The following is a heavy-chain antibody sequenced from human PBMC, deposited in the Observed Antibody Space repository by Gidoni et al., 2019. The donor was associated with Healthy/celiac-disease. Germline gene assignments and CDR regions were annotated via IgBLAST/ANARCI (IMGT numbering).Heavy chain of an antibody. CDR1: TFSSYG. V-gene: IGHV3-33*01. Sequence: TFSSYGMHWVRQAPGKGLEWVAVIWYDGSNKYYADSVKGRFTISRDNSKNTLYLQMNSLRAEDTAVYYCAREGGSYWSYFDYWGQGTLVTVSS. D-gene: IGHD1-26*01. CDR3: AREGGSYWSYFDY. J-gene: IGHJ4*02. CDR2: IWYDGSNK.